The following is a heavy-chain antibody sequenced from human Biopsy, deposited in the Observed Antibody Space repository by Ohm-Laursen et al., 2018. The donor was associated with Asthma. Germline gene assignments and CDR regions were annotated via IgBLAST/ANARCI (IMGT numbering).Heavy chain of an antibody. Sequence: SLRLSCTAFGFTSSNYGMHWVRQAPGKGLDWVAVISFDGSNKNYTDSVKGRFTISRDNSRNTLHLQMNSLRAEDTAVYYCAKDVFPGWELRRGPDYWGQGTLVTVSS. V-gene: IGHV3-30*18. CDR2: ISFDGSNK. J-gene: IGHJ4*02. CDR3: AKDVFPGWELRRGPDY. D-gene: IGHD1-26*01. CDR1: GFTSSNYG.